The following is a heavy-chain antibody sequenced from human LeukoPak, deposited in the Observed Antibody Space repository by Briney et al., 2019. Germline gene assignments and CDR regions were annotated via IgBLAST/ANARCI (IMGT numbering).Heavy chain of an antibody. CDR3: ARLDILTGYYHGVSY. CDR1: GGSISSSSYY. Sequence: SETLSLTCTVPGGSISSSSYYWGWIRQPPGKGLEWIGSIYYSGSTYYNPSLKSRVTISVDTSKNQFSLKLSSVTAADTAVYYCARLDILTGYYHGVSYWGQGTLVTVSS. J-gene: IGHJ4*02. D-gene: IGHD3-9*01. CDR2: IYYSGST. V-gene: IGHV4-39*01.